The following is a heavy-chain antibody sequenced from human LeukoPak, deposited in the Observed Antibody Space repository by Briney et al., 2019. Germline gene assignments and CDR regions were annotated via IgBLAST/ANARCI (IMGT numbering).Heavy chain of an antibody. D-gene: IGHD1-14*01. J-gene: IGHJ4*02. V-gene: IGHV4-59*04. Sequence: SETLSLTCTVSGGSISSYYWSWIRQTPGKRLEWIGSVYYSGTTYYHPSLESRATVSVDTSKNQFSLKLSSVTAADTAVYYCTKDFGNHRTDCWGQGTLVTVSS. CDR2: VYYSGTT. CDR1: GGSISSYY. CDR3: TKDFGNHRTDC.